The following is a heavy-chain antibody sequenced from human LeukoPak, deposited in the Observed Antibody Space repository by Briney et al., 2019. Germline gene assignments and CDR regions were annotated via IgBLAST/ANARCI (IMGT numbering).Heavy chain of an antibody. V-gene: IGHV5-10-1*01. D-gene: IGHD6-13*01. CDR1: GSSFTSYW. CDR2: IDPSDSYT. CDR3: ARQGVGGSSWYYYYGMDV. Sequence: GESLQISCKGSGSSFTSYWISWVRQLPGKGLEWMGRIDPSDSYTNYSPSFQGHVTISADKSISTAYLQWSSLKASDTAMYYCARQGVGGSSWYYYYGMDVWGKGTTVTVSS. J-gene: IGHJ6*04.